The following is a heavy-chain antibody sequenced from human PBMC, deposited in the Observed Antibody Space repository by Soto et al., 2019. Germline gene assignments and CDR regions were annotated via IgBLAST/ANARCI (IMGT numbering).Heavy chain of an antibody. D-gene: IGHD5-12*01. CDR2: IYYSGTT. CDR1: GGSLNSTSYY. CDR3: ARLWLYYYYMDV. V-gene: IGHV4-39*01. Sequence: SETLSLTCSVSGGSLNSTSYYWGWIRQPPGQGLEWIGSIYYSGTTYYNPSLKSRVTISVDTSRNQFSLKLTSVTAADTAVYYCARLWLYYYYMDVWGTGTTVTVSS. J-gene: IGHJ6*03.